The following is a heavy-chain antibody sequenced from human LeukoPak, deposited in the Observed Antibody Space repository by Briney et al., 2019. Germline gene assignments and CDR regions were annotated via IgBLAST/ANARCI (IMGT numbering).Heavy chain of an antibody. J-gene: IGHJ3*02. CDR3: AKDNGYGDNSGAFDI. V-gene: IGHV3-48*03. CDR1: GFTFSSYE. Sequence: GGSLRLSCAASGFTFSSYEMNWVRQAPGKGLEWVSYISSSGSTIYYADSVKGRFTISRDNAKNSLYLQMNSLRPEDMALYYCAKDNGYGDNSGAFDIWGQGTMVTVSS. D-gene: IGHD4-23*01. CDR2: ISSSGSTI.